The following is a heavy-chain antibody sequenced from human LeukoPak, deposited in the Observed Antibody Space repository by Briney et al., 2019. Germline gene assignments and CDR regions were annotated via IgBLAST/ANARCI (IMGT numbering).Heavy chain of an antibody. Sequence: PGGSLRLSCAASGFTFSSYGMHWVRQAPGKGLEWVAVISYDGSNKYYADSVKGRFTISRDNSKNTLYLQMNSLRAEDTAVYYCAKDQTYDTHFDYYYGMDVWGQGTTVTVSS. V-gene: IGHV3-30*18. CDR1: GFTFSSYG. CDR2: ISYDGSNK. D-gene: IGHD5-12*01. CDR3: AKDQTYDTHFDYYYGMDV. J-gene: IGHJ6*02.